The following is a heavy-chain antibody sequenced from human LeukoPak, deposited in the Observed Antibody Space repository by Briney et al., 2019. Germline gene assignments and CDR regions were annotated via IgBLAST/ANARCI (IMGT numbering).Heavy chain of an antibody. V-gene: IGHV4-59*01. CDR2: INDRGST. J-gene: IGHJ6*02. CDR3: ARDSRCGSGCTADGMDDWYEDTMDV. CDR1: GDSISSYY. Sequence: PSETLSLTCSVSGDSISSYYWSWIRQPPGKGLEWLGHINDRGSTDYNSSLEGRVTISVDTFNNRFSLKLNSVIAADTAVYYCARDSRCGSGCTADGMDDWYEDTMDVWGRGITVIVSS. D-gene: IGHD6-25*01.